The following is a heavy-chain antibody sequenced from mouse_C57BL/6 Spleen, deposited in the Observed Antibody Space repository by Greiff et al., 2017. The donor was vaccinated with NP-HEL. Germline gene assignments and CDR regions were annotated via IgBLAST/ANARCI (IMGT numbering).Heavy chain of an antibody. CDR2: IYPGSGNT. CDR3: ARLIAYFDV. CDR1: GYTFTDYY. V-gene: IGHV1-76*01. Sequence: VQLQQSGAELVRPGASVKLSCKASGYTFTDYYINWVKQRPGQGLEWIARIYPGSGNTYYNEKFKGKATLTAEKSSSTAYMQLSSLTSEDSAVYFCARLIAYFDVWGTGTTVTVSS. J-gene: IGHJ1*03.